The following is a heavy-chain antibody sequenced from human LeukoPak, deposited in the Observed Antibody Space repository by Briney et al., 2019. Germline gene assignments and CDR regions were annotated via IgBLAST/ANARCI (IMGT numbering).Heavy chain of an antibody. V-gene: IGHV4-34*01. D-gene: IGHD6-13*01. J-gene: IGHJ4*02. CDR3: ARDSSSPSYLFDY. CDR2: INHSGST. CDR1: GGSFSGYY. Sequence: SETLSLTCAVYGGSFSGYYWSWIRQPPGKGLEWIGEINHSGSTNYNPSLKSRVTISVDTSKSQFSLKLSPVTAADTAVYYCARDSSSPSYLFDYWGQGTLITVSS.